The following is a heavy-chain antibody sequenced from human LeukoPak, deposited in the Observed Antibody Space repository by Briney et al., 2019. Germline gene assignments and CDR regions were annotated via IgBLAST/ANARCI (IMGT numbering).Heavy chain of an antibody. D-gene: IGHD2-2*01. Sequence: GESLKISCKGSGYSFTSYWIGWVRQMPGKGLEWMGIICPGDSDTRYSPSFQGQVTISADKSISTAYLQWSSLKASDTAMYYCARSTSWGPNYYYYYGMDVWGQGTTVTVSS. V-gene: IGHV5-51*01. CDR2: ICPGDSDT. J-gene: IGHJ6*02. CDR3: ARSTSWGPNYYYYYGMDV. CDR1: GYSFTSYW.